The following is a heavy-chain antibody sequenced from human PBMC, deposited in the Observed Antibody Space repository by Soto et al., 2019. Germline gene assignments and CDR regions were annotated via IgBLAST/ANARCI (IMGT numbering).Heavy chain of an antibody. J-gene: IGHJ4*02. CDR2: LYGNGGGI. Sequence: GGSLRLSCAASGFTFSNYAMIWIRQVPGKGLEWVAGLYGNGGGIHYADSVKGRFTISRDNSKNTLYLQMNSLRAEDTAVYYCAKEGVATSDYWGQGTLVTVSS. CDR1: GFTFSNYA. CDR3: AKEGVATSDY. V-gene: IGHV3-23*01. D-gene: IGHD5-12*01.